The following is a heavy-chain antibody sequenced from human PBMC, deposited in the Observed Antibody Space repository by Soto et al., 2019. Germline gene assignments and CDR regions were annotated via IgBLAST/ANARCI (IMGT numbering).Heavy chain of an antibody. CDR1: GFTFSGSS. CDR2: SRSKANNYAT. V-gene: IGHV3-73*02. CDR3: ASLIYDSSNFYDNDY. Sequence: EVQLVESGGGLVQSGGSLRLSCAASGFTFSGSSMHWVRQASGKGLEWVARSRSKANNYATTYAASVKGRFTISRDESKNTTYLQMNSLKTEDTAIYYCASLIYDSSNFYDNDYWGQGTLVTVSS. J-gene: IGHJ4*02. D-gene: IGHD3-22*01.